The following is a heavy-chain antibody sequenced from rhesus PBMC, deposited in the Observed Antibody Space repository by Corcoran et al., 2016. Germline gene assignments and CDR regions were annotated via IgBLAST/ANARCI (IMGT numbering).Heavy chain of an antibody. J-gene: IGHJ4*01. V-gene: IGHV3S5*01. CDR1: GFTFSSYS. D-gene: IGHD2-27*01. CDR3: AKDFEVFTALDS. CDR2: INSGGGST. Sequence: EVQLVETGGGLVQPGGSLKLSCAASGFTFSSYSMSWVRQALGKGLEWVSAINSGGGSTYYADSVKGRFTISRDNSKNTLSLQMNSLRAEDTAVYYCAKDFEVFTALDSWGQGVLVTVSS.